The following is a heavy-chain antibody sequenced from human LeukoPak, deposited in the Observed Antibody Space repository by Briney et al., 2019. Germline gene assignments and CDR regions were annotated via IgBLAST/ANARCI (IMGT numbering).Heavy chain of an antibody. CDR2: ISGGGGST. Sequence: GGSLRLSCAASGFTFTSYSMNWVRQAPGKGLEWVSTISGGGGSTYYADSVKGRSTISRDNSKNTLYLQANSLRAEDTAVYYCAKGGKWDVTPFDYWGQGTLVTVSS. D-gene: IGHD1-26*01. J-gene: IGHJ4*02. CDR3: AKGGKWDVTPFDY. V-gene: IGHV3-23*01. CDR1: GFTFTSYS.